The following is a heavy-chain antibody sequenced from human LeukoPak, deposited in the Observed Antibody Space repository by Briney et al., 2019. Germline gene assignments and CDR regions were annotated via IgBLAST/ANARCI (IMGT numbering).Heavy chain of an antibody. CDR2: INHSGST. D-gene: IGHD1-26*01. J-gene: IGHJ4*02. CDR3: ARHSMYNGSSNDY. Sequence: SETLSLTCAVYGGSFSGYYWSWIRQPPGKGLEWIGEINHSGSTYYNPSLKSRVTISVDTSKNQFSLKLRSVTAADTAVYYCARHSMYNGSSNDYWGQGTMVTVSS. CDR1: GGSFSGYY. V-gene: IGHV4-34*01.